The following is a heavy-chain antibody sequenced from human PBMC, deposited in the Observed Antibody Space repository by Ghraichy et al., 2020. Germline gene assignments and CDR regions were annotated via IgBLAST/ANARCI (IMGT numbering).Heavy chain of an antibody. Sequence: SETLSPTCTVSGGSISSYYWSWIRQPPGKGLEWIGYIYYSGSTNYNPSLKSRVTIAGDTSKNQFSLKLSAGTAADTAVYYCAISDVYTPGRYYYGMDVWGQGTTVTGS. CDR2: IYYSGST. V-gene: IGHV4-59*08. J-gene: IGHJ6*02. CDR3: AISDVYTPGRYYYGMDV. CDR1: GGSISSYY. D-gene: IGHD5-24*01.